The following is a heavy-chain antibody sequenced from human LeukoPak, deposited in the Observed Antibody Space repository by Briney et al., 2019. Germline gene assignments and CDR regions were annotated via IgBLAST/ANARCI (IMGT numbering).Heavy chain of an antibody. V-gene: IGHV3-23*01. CDR1: GFTFSSYA. CDR3: AKDGRTVTGSYPFDY. Sequence: PGGSPRLSCAASGFTFSSYAMSWVRQAPGKGLEWVSAISGSGGSTYYADSVKGRFTISRDNSKNTLYLQMNSLRAEDTAVYYCAKDGRTVTGSYPFDYWGQGTLVTVSS. CDR2: ISGSGGST. D-gene: IGHD1-26*01. J-gene: IGHJ4*02.